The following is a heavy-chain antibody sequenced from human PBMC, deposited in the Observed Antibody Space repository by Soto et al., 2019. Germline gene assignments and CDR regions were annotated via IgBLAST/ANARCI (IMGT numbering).Heavy chain of an antibody. CDR1: GGSISSGGYS. Sequence: QLQLQASGSGLVKPSQTLSLTCAVSGGSISSGGYSWSWIRQPPGKGLEWIGYIYHSGSTYYNPSLKSRVTISVDRSKNQFSLKLSSVTASDTAVYYCARVPGPWGEGSLVTVSS. CDR3: ARVPGP. V-gene: IGHV4-30-2*01. CDR2: IYHSGST. J-gene: IGHJ5*02.